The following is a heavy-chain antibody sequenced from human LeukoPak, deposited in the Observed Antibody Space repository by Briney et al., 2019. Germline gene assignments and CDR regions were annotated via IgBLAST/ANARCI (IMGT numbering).Heavy chain of an antibody. V-gene: IGHV5-51*01. CDR1: GYSFTSHW. Sequence: GEALKISCKGSGYSFTSHWIGWVRQMPGKGLEWMGIIYPGDSDTRHSPSFQGQVTISADKSVSTAYLQWSSLKASDTAMYYCARLISVTEYDYWGQGTLVTVSS. CDR2: IYPGDSDT. D-gene: IGHD4-17*01. J-gene: IGHJ4*02. CDR3: ARLISVTEYDY.